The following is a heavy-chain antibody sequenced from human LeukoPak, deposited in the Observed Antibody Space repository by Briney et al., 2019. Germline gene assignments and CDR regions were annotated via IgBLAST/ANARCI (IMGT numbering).Heavy chain of an antibody. D-gene: IGHD6-19*01. CDR1: GFTFSSYS. J-gene: IGHJ4*02. CDR3: ARDEEAVAGQY. CDR2: ISSSSSYI. V-gene: IGHV3-21*01. Sequence: GGSLRLSCAASGFTFSSYSMNWVRQAPGKGLEWVSSISSSSSYIYYADSVKGRFTISRDNAKNSLYLQMNSLRAEDTAVYHCARDEEAVAGQYWGQGTLVTVSS.